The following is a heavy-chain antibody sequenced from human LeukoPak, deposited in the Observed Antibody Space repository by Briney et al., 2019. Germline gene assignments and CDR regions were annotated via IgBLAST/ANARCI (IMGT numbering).Heavy chain of an antibody. CDR1: VYTFTGYY. D-gene: IGHD7-27*01. J-gene: IGHJ4*02. V-gene: IGHV1-46*03. Sequence: ASVKVSCKASVYTFTGYYMHWVRQAPGQGLEWMGTINPSGTSTNYAQKFQGRVTMTRDTSTSTVYMELSGLRSEDTAVYYCAAHLRNWGPFDYWGQGTLVTVSS. CDR3: AAHLRNWGPFDY. CDR2: INPSGTST.